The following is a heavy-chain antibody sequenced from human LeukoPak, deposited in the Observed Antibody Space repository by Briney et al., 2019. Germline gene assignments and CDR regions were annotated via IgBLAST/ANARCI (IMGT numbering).Heavy chain of an antibody. V-gene: IGHV3-74*01. CDR1: GFTFSRYW. CDR3: ASDFGGSDDY. D-gene: IGHD2-15*01. J-gene: IGHJ4*02. CDR2: MNTDGSRT. Sequence: PGGSLRLSCVASGFTFSRYWMPWVRQAPGKGLVWVSRMNTDGSRTDYADSVKGRFTISRDNAKNTLYLQMNSLGGEDTAVYSCASDFGGSDDYWGQGTLVTASS.